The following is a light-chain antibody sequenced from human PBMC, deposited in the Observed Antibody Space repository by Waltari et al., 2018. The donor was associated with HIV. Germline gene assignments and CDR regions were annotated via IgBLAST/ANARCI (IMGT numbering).Light chain of an antibody. CDR3: QQYYLSPWT. CDR2: KAS. CDR1: QSISNW. Sequence: DIQMTQSLSTLSASVGDRVTLTCRASQSISNWLAWYQQKPGNAPKLLIYKASTLEGGVPSRFRGSGSGTEFTLTINSLQPDDFATYFCQQYYLSPWTFGQWARV. V-gene: IGKV1-5*03. J-gene: IGKJ1*01.